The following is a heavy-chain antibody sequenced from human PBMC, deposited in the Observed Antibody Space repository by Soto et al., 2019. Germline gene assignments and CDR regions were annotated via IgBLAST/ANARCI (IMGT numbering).Heavy chain of an antibody. D-gene: IGHD5-12*01. CDR1: GGSISSYY. CDR3: ARRRYSGYDPSRAWFDP. V-gene: IGHV4-59*08. Sequence: SETLSLTCTVSGGSISSYYWSWIRQPPGKGLEWIGYIYYSGSTNYNPSLKSRVTISVDTSKNQFSLKLSSVTAADTAVYYCARRRYSGYDPSRAWFDPWGQRTLVTVSS. CDR2: IYYSGST. J-gene: IGHJ5*02.